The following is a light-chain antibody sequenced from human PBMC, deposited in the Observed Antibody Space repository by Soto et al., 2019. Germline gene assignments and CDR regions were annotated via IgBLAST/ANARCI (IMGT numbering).Light chain of an antibody. V-gene: IGLV2-23*01. J-gene: IGLJ1*01. CDR1: SSDVGSYNL. CDR3: CSYAGSSTFV. Sequence: VLTQPASVSGSPGQSITISCTGTSSDVGSYNLVSWYQQHPGKAPKLMIYEGSKRPSGVSNRFSGSKSGNTASLTISGLQAEDEADYYCCSYAGSSTFVFGTGTKVTVL. CDR2: EGS.